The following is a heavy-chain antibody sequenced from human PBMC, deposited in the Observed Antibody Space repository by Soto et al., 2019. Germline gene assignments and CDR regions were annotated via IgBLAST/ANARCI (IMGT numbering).Heavy chain of an antibody. CDR2: INHSGST. CDR1: GGSFGGYY. CDR3: ARSTTGNWFDP. D-gene: IGHD3-9*01. J-gene: IGHJ5*02. Sequence: SETLSLTCAVYGGSFGGYYWSWIRQPPGKGLEWIGEINHSGSTNYNPSLKSRVTISVDTSKNQFSLKLSSVTAADTAVYYCARSTTGNWFDPWGQGTLVTVSS. V-gene: IGHV4-34*01.